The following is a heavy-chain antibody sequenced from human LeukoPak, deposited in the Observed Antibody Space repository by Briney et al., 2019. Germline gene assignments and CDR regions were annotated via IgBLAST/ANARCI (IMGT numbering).Heavy chain of an antibody. Sequence: SVKVSCKASGYTFTGYYMHWVRQAPGQGLERMGWITPNSGGTNYAQKFQGWVTMTRDTSISTAYMELSRLRSDDTAVYYCARDLRGHFDWLSEYYFDYWGQGTLVTVSS. V-gene: IGHV1-2*04. CDR3: ARDLRGHFDWLSEYYFDY. CDR1: GYTFTGYY. J-gene: IGHJ4*02. CDR2: ITPNSGGT. D-gene: IGHD3-9*01.